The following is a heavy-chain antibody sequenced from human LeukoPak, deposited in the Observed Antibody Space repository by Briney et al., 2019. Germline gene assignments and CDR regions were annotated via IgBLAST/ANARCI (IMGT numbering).Heavy chain of an antibody. D-gene: IGHD6-13*01. J-gene: IGHJ4*02. CDR1: GGSISSTNNY. Sequence: SETLSLTCTVSGGSISSTNNYWSWIRQPPGKGLEWIGEIHHSGSTKYNPSLKSRVTISLDTSKNQFSLKLNSMTAADTAVYYCAGHVSAAAGGRWGQGTLVTVSS. CDR2: IHHSGST. CDR3: AGHVSAAAGGR. V-gene: IGHV4-39*07.